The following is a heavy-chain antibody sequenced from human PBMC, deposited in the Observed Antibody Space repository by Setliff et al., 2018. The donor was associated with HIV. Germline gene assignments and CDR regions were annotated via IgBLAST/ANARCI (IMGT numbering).Heavy chain of an antibody. CDR1: GFTFGDYA. V-gene: IGHV3-49*03. CDR2: IRSKAYGGTT. Sequence: GGSLRLSCTASGFTFGDYAMTWFRQAPGKGLEWVGFIRSKAYGGTTEYAASAKGRFTISRDDSKSIAYLQMNSLKAEDTALYYCARDPLGVGPAFDFWGQGTLVTVSS. D-gene: IGHD2-15*01. J-gene: IGHJ4*02. CDR3: ARDPLGVGPAFDF.